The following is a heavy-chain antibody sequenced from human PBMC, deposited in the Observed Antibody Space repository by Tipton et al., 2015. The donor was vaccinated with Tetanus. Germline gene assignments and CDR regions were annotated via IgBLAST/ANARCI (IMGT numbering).Heavy chain of an antibody. V-gene: IGHV3-74*01. CDR3: GRPYSTSSYVSDH. D-gene: IGHD6-6*01. J-gene: IGHJ4*02. Sequence: SLRLSCEASGFTFGNYWMHWVRQAPGKGLMWVSRISADGTSISYADSVKGRFTISRNNANNTVYLQMINLRVEDTAVYYCGRPYSTSSYVSDHWGQGTLVTVSS. CDR1: GFTFGNYW. CDR2: ISADGTSI.